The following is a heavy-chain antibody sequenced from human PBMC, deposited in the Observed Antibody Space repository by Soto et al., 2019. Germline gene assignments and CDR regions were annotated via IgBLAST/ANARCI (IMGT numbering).Heavy chain of an antibody. D-gene: IGHD1-1*01. Sequence: LSLTCTVSGGSISSYYWSWIRQPPGKGLEWIGYIYYSGSTNYNPSLKSRVTISVDTSKNQFSLNLSSVTAADTAVYYCARQWGTDAFDLWGQGTMVTVSS. J-gene: IGHJ3*01. CDR1: GGSISSYY. CDR3: ARQWGTDAFDL. V-gene: IGHV4-59*08. CDR2: IYYSGST.